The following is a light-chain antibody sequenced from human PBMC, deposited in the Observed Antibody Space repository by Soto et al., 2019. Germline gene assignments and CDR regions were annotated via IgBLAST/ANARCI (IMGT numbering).Light chain of an antibody. J-gene: IGLJ1*01. Sequence: QSVLTQPPSVSGTPGQTVTISCSGSRSNIGAGYDVHWYQQLPGTAPKLLIHSNNNRPAGVPGRFSGSKSGTSASLSITGLQAEDEADYYCQYYDSELSGPTYVFGTGTKVTVL. CDR2: SNN. V-gene: IGLV1-40*01. CDR3: QYYDSELSGPTYV. CDR1: RSNIGAGYD.